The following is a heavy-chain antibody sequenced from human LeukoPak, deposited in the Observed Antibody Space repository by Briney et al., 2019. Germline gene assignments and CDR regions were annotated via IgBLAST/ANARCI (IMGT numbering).Heavy chain of an antibody. CDR1: GGTFSSYA. V-gene: IGHV1-69*13. Sequence: ASVKVSCKASGGTFSSYAISWVRQAPGQGLEWMGGIIPIFGTANYAQKFQGRVTITVDESTSTAYMELSSLRSEDTAVYYCARAYPGAPGLFDYWGQGTLVTVSS. CDR3: ARAYPGAPGLFDY. CDR2: IIPIFGTA. J-gene: IGHJ4*02. D-gene: IGHD1-26*01.